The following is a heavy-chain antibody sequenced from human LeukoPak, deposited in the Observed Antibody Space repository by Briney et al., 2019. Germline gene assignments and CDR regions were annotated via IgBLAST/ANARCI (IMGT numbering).Heavy chain of an antibody. Sequence: GGSLRLSCAAPGFTFRDNWMHWVRQAPGKGRVWVSRINSEGSTISYADSVKGRFTISRDNAKNTLYLQMNSLRAEDTDVYYCARGGVPDAFDYWGQGTLVTVS. V-gene: IGHV3-74*01. CDR2: INSEGSTI. CDR3: ARGGVPDAFDY. J-gene: IGHJ4*02. CDR1: GFTFRDNW. D-gene: IGHD2-2*01.